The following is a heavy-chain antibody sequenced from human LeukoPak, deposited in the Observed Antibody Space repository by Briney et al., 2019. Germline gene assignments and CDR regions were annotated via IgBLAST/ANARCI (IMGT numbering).Heavy chain of an antibody. CDR3: AGAPGGRSWYYFDY. V-gene: IGHV3-30*04. J-gene: IGHJ4*02. CDR1: GFTFSSYA. Sequence: GGSLRLSCAASGFTFSSYAIHWVRQAPGKGLEWVAVTVFDGSNEYYADSVKGRFTISRDNSKNTVYLQMSGLRPEDTAVYYCAGAPGGRSWYYFDYWGQGTLVTVSS. CDR2: TVFDGSNE. D-gene: IGHD6-13*01.